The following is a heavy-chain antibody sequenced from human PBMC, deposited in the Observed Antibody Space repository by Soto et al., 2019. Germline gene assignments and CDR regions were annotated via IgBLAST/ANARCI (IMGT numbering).Heavy chain of an antibody. CDR2: IKSKTDGGPS. J-gene: IGHJ4*02. V-gene: IGHV3-15*01. CDR1: ELIFSQAW. CDR3: TTETAVAGMRIFDY. Sequence: EVQLVESGGGLVKPGGSLRLSCVVSELIFSQAWMSWVRQAPGKGLEWLCRIKSKTDGGPSDYAAPVEGRFTISRDDSNNTLYLQLNSLKTEDTAVYYCTTETAVAGMRIFDYWGQGTLVTVSS. D-gene: IGHD6-19*01.